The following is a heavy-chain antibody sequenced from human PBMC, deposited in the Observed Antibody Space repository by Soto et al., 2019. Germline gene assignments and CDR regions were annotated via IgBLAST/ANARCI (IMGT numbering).Heavy chain of an antibody. V-gene: IGHV3-23*01. J-gene: IGHJ4*02. Sequence: QPGGSLRLSCAGSGFTFSNFVMSWVRQAPGKGLEWVSGISDSGYSSFTADSVKGRFTISRDNSNNVMYLEINSLRAEDTAVYYCAKGGDSWSGYSHYWGPGTLVTVSS. CDR3: AKGGDSWSGYSHY. CDR2: ISDSGYSS. D-gene: IGHD3-3*01. CDR1: GFTFSNFV.